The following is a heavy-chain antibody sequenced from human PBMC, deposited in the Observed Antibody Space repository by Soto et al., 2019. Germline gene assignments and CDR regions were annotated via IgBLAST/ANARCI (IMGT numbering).Heavy chain of an antibody. Sequence: QVQLQESGPGLVKPSETLSLTCSVSGGSISSYYWSWIRQPPGKGLEWIAYIYYSGTSYNPSLMSRVSISLDTSKNPFSLKLSSVTAADTAVYYCARTYDGSGPNSGGYAFDIWGQGTMVTVSS. CDR3: ARTYDGSGPNSGGYAFDI. V-gene: IGHV4-59*01. D-gene: IGHD3-22*01. CDR2: IYYSGT. J-gene: IGHJ3*02. CDR1: GGSISSYY.